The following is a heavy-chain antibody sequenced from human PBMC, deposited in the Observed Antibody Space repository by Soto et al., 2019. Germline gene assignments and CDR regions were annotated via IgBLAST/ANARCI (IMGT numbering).Heavy chain of an antibody. Sequence: GESLKISCKGSGYSFTSYWLGWVRQMPGKGLEWMGIIYPGDSDTRYSPSFQGQVTISADKSISTAYLQWSSLKASDTAMYYCATNYYVSSGYYSTPDYWGQGTLVTVSS. CDR2: IYPGDSDT. V-gene: IGHV5-51*01. CDR1: GYSFTSYW. J-gene: IGHJ4*02. CDR3: ATNYYVSSGYYSTPDY. D-gene: IGHD3-22*01.